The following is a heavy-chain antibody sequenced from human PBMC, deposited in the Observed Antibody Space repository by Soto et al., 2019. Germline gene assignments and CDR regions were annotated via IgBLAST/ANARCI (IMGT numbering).Heavy chain of an antibody. J-gene: IGHJ4*02. CDR1: GFSFTNAW. Sequence: EVQLVESGGGLVKPGESLRLSCAASGFSFTNAWLNWVRQAPGKGLEWVGRIKDKSEGATTDYVAPLKDRFTIPRDDSKNILYLQMDSLKTEDTAMYYCTTAGRIGSYSLDYWGQGTLVTVSS. V-gene: IGHV3-15*07. D-gene: IGHD2-21*01. CDR2: IKDKSEGATT. CDR3: TTAGRIGSYSLDY.